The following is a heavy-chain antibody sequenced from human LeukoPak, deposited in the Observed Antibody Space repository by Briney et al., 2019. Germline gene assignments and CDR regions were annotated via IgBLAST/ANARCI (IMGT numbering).Heavy chain of an antibody. D-gene: IGHD3-22*01. Sequence: SKTLSLTCTVSGGSISSYYWSWIRQPPGKGLEWIGYIYYSGSANYNPSLKSRVTISVDTSKNHFSLKLSSVIAADTAVYYCARGQWLPVFDFWGQGTLVTVSS. V-gene: IGHV4-59*01. CDR2: IYYSGSA. CDR3: ARGQWLPVFDF. CDR1: GGSISSYY. J-gene: IGHJ4*02.